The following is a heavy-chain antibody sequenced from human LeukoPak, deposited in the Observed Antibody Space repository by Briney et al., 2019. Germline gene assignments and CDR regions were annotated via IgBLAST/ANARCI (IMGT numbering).Heavy chain of an antibody. Sequence: ASVKVSCKASGYTFSNFDINWVRQATGQGLQWMGWMNPHSANTGYSQNFQGRVTITKDSSISTAHMELSSLTSEDTAVYYCAREGARSSDTSGSYPLDYWGQGTLVTVSS. V-gene: IGHV1-8*03. CDR2: MNPHSANT. CDR3: AREGARSSDTSGSYPLDY. CDR1: GYTFSNFD. D-gene: IGHD1-26*01. J-gene: IGHJ4*02.